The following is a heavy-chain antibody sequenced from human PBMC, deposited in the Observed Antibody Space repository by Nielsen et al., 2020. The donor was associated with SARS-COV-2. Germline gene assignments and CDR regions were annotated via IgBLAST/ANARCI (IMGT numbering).Heavy chain of an antibody. V-gene: IGHV1-46*01. D-gene: IGHD5-18*01. Sequence: WVRQAPGQGLEWMGIINPSGGSTSYAQKFQGRVTMTRDTSTSTVYMELSSLRSEDTAVYYCARSGDTAMFWDYYYYGMDVWGQGTTVTVSS. CDR2: INPSGGST. CDR3: ARSGDTAMFWDYYYYGMDV. J-gene: IGHJ6*02.